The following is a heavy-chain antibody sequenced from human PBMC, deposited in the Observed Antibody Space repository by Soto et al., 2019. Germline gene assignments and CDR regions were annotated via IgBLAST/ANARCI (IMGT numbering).Heavy chain of an antibody. CDR1: GFTFSSYA. V-gene: IGHV3-23*01. CDR3: AKDFGRSPPLGDS. J-gene: IGHJ4*02. Sequence: WGSRRLSCAASGFTFSSYAMSWVRQAPGKGLEWVSAISGSVGITYYADSVKGRFTISRDNSKNTLYLQMNSLRAEDTAVYYCAKDFGRSPPLGDSWGQWTLVIASS. D-gene: IGHD3-16*01. CDR2: ISGSVGIT.